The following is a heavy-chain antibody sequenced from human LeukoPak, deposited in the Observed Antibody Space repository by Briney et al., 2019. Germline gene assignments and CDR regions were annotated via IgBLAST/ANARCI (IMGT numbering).Heavy chain of an antibody. CDR2: INPNSGGT. CDR1: GYTFTGYY. CDR3: AREIGGTNWFDP. J-gene: IGHJ5*02. Sequence: ASVKVSCKASGYTFTGYYMHWVRQAPGQGLEWMGWINPNSGGTNYAQKFQGRVTMTRDTSIGTAYMELSRLRSDDTAVYYCAREIGGTNWFDPWGQGTLVTVSS. V-gene: IGHV1-2*02.